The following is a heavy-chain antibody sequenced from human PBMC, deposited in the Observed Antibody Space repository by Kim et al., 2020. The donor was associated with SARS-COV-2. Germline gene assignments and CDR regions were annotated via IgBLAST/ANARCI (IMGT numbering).Heavy chain of an antibody. Sequence: ASVKVSCKSSGYTFTGYYMHWVRQAPGQGLEWMGWINPNSGGTNYAQKFQGWVTMTRDTSISTAYMELSRLRSDDTAVYYCARGMSVVPAALQGGFDYWGQGTLVTVSS. V-gene: IGHV1-2*04. CDR1: GYTFTGYY. J-gene: IGHJ4*02. D-gene: IGHD2-2*01. CDR3: ARGMSVVPAALQGGFDY. CDR2: INPNSGGT.